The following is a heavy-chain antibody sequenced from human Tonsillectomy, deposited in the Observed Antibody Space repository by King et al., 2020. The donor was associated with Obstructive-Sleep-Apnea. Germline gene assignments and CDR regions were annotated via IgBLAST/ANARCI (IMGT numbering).Heavy chain of an antibody. CDR1: GFTVTSSV. J-gene: IGHJ4*02. D-gene: IGHD2-2*01. Sequence: VQLVESGGGLVQPGGSLRLSCAASGFTVTSSVMSWVRQAPGKGLEWVSTISDIGGSTYYADTVKGRFAISRDKSKNTLYLHMNSLIAEDTAVYYCARTYRGRTDDYWGQGTLVTVSS. CDR2: ISDIGGST. CDR3: ARTYRGRTDDY. V-gene: IGHV3-23*04.